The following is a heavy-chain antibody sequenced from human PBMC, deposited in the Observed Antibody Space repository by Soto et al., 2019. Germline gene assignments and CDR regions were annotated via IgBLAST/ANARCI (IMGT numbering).Heavy chain of an antibody. J-gene: IGHJ4*02. D-gene: IGHD2-15*01. V-gene: IGHV3-13*01. CDR1: GVSLMSHE. CDR3: ERRLCSGGSCTGLELDY. Sequence: GGXGLCCAACGVSLMSHEVDVFRHAGGKGLELVSGAGTVGDRYYSGSVKGRFTVYRENARNSVYLQMNSLRAGDTDVYYCERRLCSGGSCTGLELDYWGQGILLT. CDR2: AGTVGDR.